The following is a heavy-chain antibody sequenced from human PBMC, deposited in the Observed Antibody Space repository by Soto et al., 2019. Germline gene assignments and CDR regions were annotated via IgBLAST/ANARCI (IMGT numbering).Heavy chain of an antibody. CDR2: ISAYNGNT. CDR3: ARDPGYSGYDAPSPNYYYYGMDV. CDR1: GYTFTSYG. J-gene: IGHJ6*02. Sequence: ASVKVSCKASGYTFTSYGISWVRQAPGQGLEWMGWISAYNGNTNYAQKLQGRVTMTTDTSTSTAYMELRSLRSDDTVVYYCARDPGYSGYDAPSPNYYYYGMDVWGQGTTVTVSS. D-gene: IGHD5-12*01. V-gene: IGHV1-18*04.